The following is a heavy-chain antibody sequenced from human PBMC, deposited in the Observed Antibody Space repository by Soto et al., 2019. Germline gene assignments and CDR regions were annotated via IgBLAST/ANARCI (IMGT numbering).Heavy chain of an antibody. D-gene: IGHD3-10*01. CDR2: IYYSGST. CDR3: GGRGYYYGSGSGGEFDY. J-gene: IGHJ4*02. CDR1: GGSISSSSYY. V-gene: IGHV4-39*01. Sequence: SETLSLTCTVSGGSISSSSYYWGWIRQPPGKGLEWIGGIYYSGSTYYNPSLKSRVTISVDTSKNQFSLKLSSVTAADTAVYYCGGRGYYYGSGSGGEFDYWGQGTLVTVSS.